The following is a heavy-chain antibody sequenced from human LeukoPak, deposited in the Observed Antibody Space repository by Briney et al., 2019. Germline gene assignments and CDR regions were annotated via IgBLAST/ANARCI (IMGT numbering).Heavy chain of an antibody. V-gene: IGHV3-53*04. CDR3: ARGAGGDFDY. Sequence: PGGSLRLSCAASGFTFSSYWMSWVRQAPGKGLEWVSVIYSGGSTYYADSVKGRFTISRHNSKNTLYLQMNSLRAEDTAVYYCARGAGGDFDYWGQGTLVTVSS. CDR2: IYSGGST. D-gene: IGHD3-10*01. CDR1: GFTFSSYW. J-gene: IGHJ4*02.